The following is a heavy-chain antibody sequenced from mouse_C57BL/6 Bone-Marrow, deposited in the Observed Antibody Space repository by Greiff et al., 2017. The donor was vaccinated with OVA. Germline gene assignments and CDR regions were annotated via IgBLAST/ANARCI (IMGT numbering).Heavy chain of an antibody. J-gene: IGHJ4*01. CDR3: ARGAYAMDY. V-gene: IGHV1-69*01. CDR2: IDPSDSYT. Sequence: VQLQQSGAELVMPGASVKLSCKASGYTFTSYWMHWVKQRPGQGLEWIGEIDPSDSYTNYNQKFKGKSTLTVDKSSSTAYMQLSSLTSEDSAVYYCARGAYAMDYWGQGTSVTVSS. CDR1: GYTFTSYW.